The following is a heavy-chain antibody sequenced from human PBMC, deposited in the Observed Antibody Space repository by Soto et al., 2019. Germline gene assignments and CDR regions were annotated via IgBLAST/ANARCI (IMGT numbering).Heavy chain of an antibody. D-gene: IGHD2-8*01. J-gene: IGHJ1*01. V-gene: IGHV3-48*03. Sequence: EVQLVESGGGLVQPGGSLRLSCAASGFTFSSYEMNWVRQAPGKGLEWVSYISSSGSTIYYADSVKGRFTISRDNAKNSLYLQMNILRAEDTAVYYCARGMGDIVLMVYAVQGSGSWYWYFQHWGQGTLVTVSS. CDR3: ARGMGDIVLMVYAVQGSGSWYWYFQH. CDR2: ISSSGSTI. CDR1: GFTFSSYE.